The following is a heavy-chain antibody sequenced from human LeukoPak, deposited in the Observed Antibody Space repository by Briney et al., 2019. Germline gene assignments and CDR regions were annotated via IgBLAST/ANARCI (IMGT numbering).Heavy chain of an antibody. V-gene: IGHV3-30*18. CDR2: ISSGGTTT. D-gene: IGHD6-13*01. CDR3: AKEGQTPYSSKFSFDY. Sequence: GRSLRLSCAASGVTFSSYGMHWVRQAPGKGLEWVAVISSGGTTTYYADSVKGRFIISRDNSKNTLYLQMNSLRIEDTAVYYCAKEGQTPYSSKFSFDYWGQGTLVTVSP. J-gene: IGHJ4*02. CDR1: GVTFSSYG.